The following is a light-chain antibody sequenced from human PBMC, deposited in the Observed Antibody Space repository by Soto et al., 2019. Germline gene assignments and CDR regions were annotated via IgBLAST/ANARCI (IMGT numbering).Light chain of an antibody. Sequence: IQMTQSPSTLSASVGDRVTFTCRASQTISTWLAWYQQKPGEVPTLLIYKASTLEVGVPSRFSASGSGTEFTLTINTLQPADFATYYCQQYNSYPWTFGQGTKV. J-gene: IGKJ1*01. CDR3: QQYNSYPWT. V-gene: IGKV1-5*03. CDR2: KAS. CDR1: QTISTW.